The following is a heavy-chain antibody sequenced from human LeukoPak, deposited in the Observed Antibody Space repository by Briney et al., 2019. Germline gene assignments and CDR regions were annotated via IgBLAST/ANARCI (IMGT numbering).Heavy chain of an antibody. CDR3: ARGNDYGDSFDY. V-gene: IGHV4-59*01. CDR2: IYYSGST. J-gene: IGHJ4*02. Sequence: PSETLSHTCTVSGSSISAYYWTWIRQSPGEGLEWIGNIYYSGSTNSNPSLKSRVTVSLDTSKNQFSLKVRSVTAVDTAVYYCARGNDYGDSFDYWGQGTLVTVSS. D-gene: IGHD4-17*01. CDR1: GSSISAYY.